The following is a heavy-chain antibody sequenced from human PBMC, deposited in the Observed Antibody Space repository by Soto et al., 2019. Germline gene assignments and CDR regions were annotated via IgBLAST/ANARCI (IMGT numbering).Heavy chain of an antibody. Sequence: EVPLVESGGGLVKPGGSLRLSCAASGFTVSNAWMSWVRQAPGKGLEWVGRIKSKTDGGTTEYDAPVKGRFTISRDESKNTLYLQMNSLKTEDTAVYYCTRYSYGASEYWGQGTLVTVSS. V-gene: IGHV3-15*01. D-gene: IGHD5-18*01. CDR1: GFTVSNAW. J-gene: IGHJ4*02. CDR3: TRYSYGASEY. CDR2: IKSKTDGGTT.